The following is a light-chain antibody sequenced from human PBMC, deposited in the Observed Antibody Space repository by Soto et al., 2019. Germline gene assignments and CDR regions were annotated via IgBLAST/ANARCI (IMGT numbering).Light chain of an antibody. V-gene: IGKV1-39*01. CDR2: DAS. CDR3: QQSYNTTLT. CDR1: QNIGTY. Sequence: IQLTKTRSSLSASVGDRVTVSCRASQNIGTYLNWYQQKSGKAPEVLISDASNLQSGVPSRFSGTGSGTDFTLTISSLQPEDSATYYCQQSYNTTLTFGGGTKVYI. J-gene: IGKJ4*01.